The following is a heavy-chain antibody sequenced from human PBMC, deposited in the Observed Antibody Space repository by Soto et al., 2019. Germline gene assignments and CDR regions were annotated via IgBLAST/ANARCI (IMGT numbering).Heavy chain of an antibody. D-gene: IGHD2-2*01. CDR3: ARPNCSSTICYSGTIFHYYYYGMDV. J-gene: IGHJ6*02. V-gene: IGHV1-69*01. CDR2: IIPIFGTA. Sequence: PGESLKISCKGSGYSFTSYWISWVRQAPGQGLEWMGGIIPIFGTANYAQKFQGRVTITADESTSTAYLELSSLRSEDTAVYYCARPNCSSTICYSGTIFHYYYYGMDVWGQGTTVTVSS. CDR1: GYSFTSYW.